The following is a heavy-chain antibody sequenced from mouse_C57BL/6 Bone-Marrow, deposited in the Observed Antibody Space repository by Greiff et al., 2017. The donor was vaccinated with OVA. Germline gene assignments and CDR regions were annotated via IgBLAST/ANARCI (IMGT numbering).Heavy chain of an antibody. CDR2: INPNNGGT. CDR1: GYTFTDYN. CDR3: ARSCSTTVVATPYYFDY. Sequence: VHVKQSGPELVKPGASVKIPCKASGYTFTDYNMDWVKQSHGKSLEWIGAINPNNGGTIYTQKFKGKATLTVDKSSSTAYMELRSLTSEDTAVYYCARSCSTTVVATPYYFDYWGQGTTLTVSS. V-gene: IGHV1-18*01. J-gene: IGHJ2*01. D-gene: IGHD1-1*01.